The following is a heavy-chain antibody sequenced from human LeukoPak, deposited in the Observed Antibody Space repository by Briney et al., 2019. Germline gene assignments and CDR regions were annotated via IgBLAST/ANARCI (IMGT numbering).Heavy chain of an antibody. D-gene: IGHD5-12*01. Sequence: GGSLRLSCAASGFTFSSYGMHWVRQAPGKGLEWVAVISYDGSNKYYADSVKGRFTISRDNSKNMLYLQMNSLRAEDTAVYYCAKALFKWVPQDYGMDVWGQGTTVTVSS. CDR3: AKALFKWVPQDYGMDV. CDR1: GFTFSSYG. J-gene: IGHJ6*02. V-gene: IGHV3-30*18. CDR2: ISYDGSNK.